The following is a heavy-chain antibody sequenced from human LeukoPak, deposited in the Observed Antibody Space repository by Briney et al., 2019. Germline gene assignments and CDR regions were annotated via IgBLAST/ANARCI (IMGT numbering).Heavy chain of an antibody. CDR1: GGSISSSSYY. CDR2: IYYSGST. CDR3: ARVTGYDWESSYDY. Sequence: SETLSLTCTVSGGSISSSSYYWGWLRQPPGKGLEWIGSIYYSGSTYYNPSLKSRVTISVDTSKNQFSLKLSSVTAADTAVYYCARVTGYDWESSYDYWGQGTLVTVSS. J-gene: IGHJ4*02. D-gene: IGHD5-12*01. V-gene: IGHV4-39*07.